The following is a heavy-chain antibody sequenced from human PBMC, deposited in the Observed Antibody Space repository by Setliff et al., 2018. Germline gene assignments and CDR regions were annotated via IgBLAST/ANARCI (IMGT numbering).Heavy chain of an antibody. V-gene: IGHV1-18*01. CDR1: GYTFTRYG. CDR2: IGPYNGNK. Sequence: ASVKVSCKASGYTFTRYGISWVRQAPGKGFEWTGWIGPYNGNKYYAQKFQGRVAITTDTSTSTAYMELRSLRSDDTAVYYCAKGGNITRETYYYYGMDVWGQGTTVTVSS. D-gene: IGHD1-20*01. CDR3: AKGGNITRETYYYYGMDV. J-gene: IGHJ6*02.